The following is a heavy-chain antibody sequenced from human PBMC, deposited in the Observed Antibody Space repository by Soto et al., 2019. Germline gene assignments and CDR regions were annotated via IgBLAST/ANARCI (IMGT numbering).Heavy chain of an antibody. D-gene: IGHD3-10*01. Sequence: GSLRLSCETSEFIFRMYWMHWVRQVPGKGPQWVARITDDGSTTYYAASVEGRFTISRDNAKNALYLQMTSLRADDTAVYYCTRGPRPTSIGTGAFWGQGTLVPVSS. V-gene: IGHV3-74*01. CDR3: TRGPRPTSIGTGAF. CDR1: EFIFRMYW. CDR2: ITDDGSTT. J-gene: IGHJ4*02.